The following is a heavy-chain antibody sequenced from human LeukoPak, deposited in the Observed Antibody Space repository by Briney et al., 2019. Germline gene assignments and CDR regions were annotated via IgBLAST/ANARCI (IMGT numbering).Heavy chain of an antibody. J-gene: IGHJ4*02. CDR2: ISGSGGST. V-gene: IGHV3-23*01. D-gene: IGHD4-17*01. Sequence: RGSLRLSCAASGFTFSSYAMSWVRQAPGKGLEWVSAISGSGGSTYYADSVKGRFTISRDNSKNTLYLQMNSLRAEDTAVYYCAKDHDVYGDSFDYWGQGTLVTVSS. CDR3: AKDHDVYGDSFDY. CDR1: GFTFSSYA.